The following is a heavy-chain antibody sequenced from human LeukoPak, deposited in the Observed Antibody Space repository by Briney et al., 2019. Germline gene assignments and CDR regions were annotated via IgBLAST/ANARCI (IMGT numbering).Heavy chain of an antibody. J-gene: IGHJ6*02. CDR2: MSSGGGST. CDR3: AKGCSSTSCSFGGYGMDA. CDR1: GFTFSSYA. D-gene: IGHD2-2*01. Sequence: GGSLRLSCAASGFTFSSYAMSWVRQAPGKGLEWVSSMSSGGGSTYYADSVKGRFTISRDNSKNTLYLQMNSLRAEDTAVYYCAKGCSSTSCSFGGYGMDAWGQGTTVTVSS. V-gene: IGHV3-23*01.